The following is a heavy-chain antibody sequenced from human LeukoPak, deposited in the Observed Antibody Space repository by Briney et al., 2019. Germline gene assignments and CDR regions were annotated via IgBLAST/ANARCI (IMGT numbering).Heavy chain of an antibody. CDR2: IIPILGIA. CDR3: ARDYYDYVWGSYRYASNY. Sequence: ASVKVSCKDSGGTFSSYAISWVRQAPGQGLEWMGRIIPILGIANYAQKFQGRVTITADKSTSTAYMELSSLRSEDTAVYYCARDYYDYVWGSYRYASNYWGQGSLVTVSS. V-gene: IGHV1-69*04. D-gene: IGHD3-16*02. CDR1: GGTFSSYA. J-gene: IGHJ4*02.